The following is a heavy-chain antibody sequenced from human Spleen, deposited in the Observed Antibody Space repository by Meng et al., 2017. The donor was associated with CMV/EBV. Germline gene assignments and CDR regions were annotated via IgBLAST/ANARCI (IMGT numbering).Heavy chain of an antibody. CDR2: IYHSGST. Sequence: SETLSLTCTVSGGSISGYYWSWIRQPPGKGLEWIGYIYHSGSTNFNPSLKSRVSISLHTSKTPFSLRLSSVTAADTAVYFCARGTVPVDFWGQGTLVTVSS. CDR3: ARGTVPVDF. V-gene: IGHV4-59*01. D-gene: IGHD4-17*01. J-gene: IGHJ4*02. CDR1: GGSISGYY.